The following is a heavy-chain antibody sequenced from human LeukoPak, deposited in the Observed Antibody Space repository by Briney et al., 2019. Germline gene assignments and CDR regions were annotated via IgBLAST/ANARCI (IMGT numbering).Heavy chain of an antibody. D-gene: IGHD4-17*01. V-gene: IGHV3-30-3*01. Sequence: GGSLRLSCTAFGFTFSTYAMHWVRQAPGKGLEWVALISYDGSNKHYAEFVKGRFTISRDDAKNTVDLQMNSLRGEDTAVYYCVRGRESYGGFDPWGQGTLVTVSS. CDR1: GFTFSTYA. J-gene: IGHJ5*02. CDR3: VRGRESYGGFDP. CDR2: ISYDGSNK.